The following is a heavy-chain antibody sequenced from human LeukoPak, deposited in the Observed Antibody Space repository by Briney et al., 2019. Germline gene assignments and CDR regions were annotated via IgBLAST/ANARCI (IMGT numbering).Heavy chain of an antibody. CDR2: IYYSGST. V-gene: IGHV4-59*08. D-gene: IGHD3-9*01. Sequence: SETLSLTCTVSGGSTSSYYWSWIRQPPGKGLEWIGCIYYSGSTNYNPSLKSRVTISVDTSKNQFSLKLSSVIAADTAVYYCARTHDILTGYHIDYWGQGTLVTVSS. CDR1: GGSTSSYY. J-gene: IGHJ4*02. CDR3: ARTHDILTGYHIDY.